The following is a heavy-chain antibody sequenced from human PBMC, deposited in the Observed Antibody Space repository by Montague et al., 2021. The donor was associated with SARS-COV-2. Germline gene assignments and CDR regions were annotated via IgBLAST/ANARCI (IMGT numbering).Heavy chain of an antibody. Sequence: SETLSLTCTVSGDSVSSGSYYWSWIRQPPGKGLEWIGDIYYSGSTNYNFSLKTRVTISVDTSKNQFSLKLSSVTAADTAVYYCARHPWHITSFGVVTRYGIDVWGQGTTVTVSS. V-gene: IGHV4-61*01. J-gene: IGHJ6*02. CDR3: ARHPWHITSFGVVTRYGIDV. D-gene: IGHD3-3*01. CDR2: IYYSGST. CDR1: GDSVSSGSYY.